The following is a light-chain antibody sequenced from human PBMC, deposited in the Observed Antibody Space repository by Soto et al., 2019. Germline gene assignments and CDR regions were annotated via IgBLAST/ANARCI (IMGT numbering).Light chain of an antibody. V-gene: IGLV1-44*01. CDR2: SNS. J-gene: IGLJ1*01. CDR3: AAWDDSLNARYV. CDR1: SSNIATKS. Sequence: QSVLTQPPSASGTPGQRVTISCSGSSSNIATKSVNWYQQLPGTAPKLLIYSNSQRSSGVPDRFSGSKSGTSASLAIRGLQSEDEADYYCAAWDDSLNARYVFGTGTK.